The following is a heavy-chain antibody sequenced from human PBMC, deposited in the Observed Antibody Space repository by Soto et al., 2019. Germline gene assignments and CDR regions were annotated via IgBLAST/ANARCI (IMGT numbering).Heavy chain of an antibody. CDR3: AHKGGGDRILDY. CDR2: IYWDDAK. V-gene: IGHV2-5*02. Sequence: QITLKESGPTLVKPTQTLTLTCTFSGFSLSTSGVGVGWIRQPPGKALEWVAPIYWDDAKEYSPSLKSRLTITKATSKNQVALTMTNPDPVDRATYYCAHKGGGDRILDYWGQGTLVTVSS. CDR1: GFSLSTSGVG. J-gene: IGHJ4*02. D-gene: IGHD3-16*01.